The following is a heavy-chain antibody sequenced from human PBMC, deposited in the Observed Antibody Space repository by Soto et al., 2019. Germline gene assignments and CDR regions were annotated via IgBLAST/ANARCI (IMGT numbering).Heavy chain of an antibody. CDR1: GGSISSGGYY. CDR3: ARDLGGWPDY. V-gene: IGHV4-31*03. J-gene: IGHJ4*02. CDR2: IYHSGST. D-gene: IGHD2-15*01. Sequence: PSETLSLTCTVSGGSISSGGYYWSWIRQHPGKGLEWIGYIYHSGSTNYNPSLKSRVTISVDTSKNQFSLKLTSVTAADTAVYYCARDLGGWPDYWGQGTLVTVSS.